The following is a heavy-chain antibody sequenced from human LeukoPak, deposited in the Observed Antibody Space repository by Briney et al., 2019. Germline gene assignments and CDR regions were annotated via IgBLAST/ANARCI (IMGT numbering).Heavy chain of an antibody. CDR1: GFIFSYYW. CDR2: INTDGGFT. CDR3: ARETKVGGPIQC. J-gene: IGHJ4*02. Sequence: GGSLRLSCAASGFIFSYYWIQWVRQAPGKRLVWVSRINTDGGFTRYADSVQGRFIISRYTAKNTLFLQMNSLRAEDTAVYYCARETKVGGPIQCWGQGILVTVSS. D-gene: IGHD1-26*01. V-gene: IGHV3-74*01.